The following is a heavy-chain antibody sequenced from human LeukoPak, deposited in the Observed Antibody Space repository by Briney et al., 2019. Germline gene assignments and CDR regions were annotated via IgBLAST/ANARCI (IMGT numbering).Heavy chain of an antibody. CDR2: ISWNSGRI. V-gene: IGHV3-9*01. D-gene: IGHD6-6*01. Sequence: PGRSLRLSCAASGFTFDDYAVHWVRQAPGKGLEWVSGISWNSGRIDYADSVKGRFTISRDNTKNSLYLQMNSLRTEDTALYYCAKDTGYSSSYFQHWGQGTLVTVSS. CDR1: GFTFDDYA. J-gene: IGHJ1*01. CDR3: AKDTGYSSSYFQH.